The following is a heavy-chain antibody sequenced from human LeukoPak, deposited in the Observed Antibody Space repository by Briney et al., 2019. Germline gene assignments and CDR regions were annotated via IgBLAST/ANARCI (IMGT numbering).Heavy chain of an antibody. J-gene: IGHJ4*02. D-gene: IGHD2-15*01. CDR2: IYYSGRN. Sequence: PETLSLTCIVPGGSISSSSYYWGWIRQPPGTGLEWIGSIYYSGRNYYNPSVKSRVPISADTSKNQFSLKLSSVTAADTAVYSCARHEGAVAASGLFDYWGQGTLVTVSS. CDR1: GGSISSSSYY. V-gene: IGHV4-39*01. CDR3: ARHEGAVAASGLFDY.